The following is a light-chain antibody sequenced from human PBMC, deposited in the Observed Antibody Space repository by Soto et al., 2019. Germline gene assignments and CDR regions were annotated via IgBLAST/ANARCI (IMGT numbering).Light chain of an antibody. CDR3: QHHSSWPPT. CDR2: DTS. Sequence: EIVLTQSPATLSLSPGERATLSCRASQSVSSYLACYRQQPGQPPSLLIYDTSYRAAGIPARFSGSGSGTDFTLTISSLEPEDSAVYFCQHHSSWPPTFGQGTKLEIK. V-gene: IGKV3-11*01. J-gene: IGKJ2*01. CDR1: QSVSSY.